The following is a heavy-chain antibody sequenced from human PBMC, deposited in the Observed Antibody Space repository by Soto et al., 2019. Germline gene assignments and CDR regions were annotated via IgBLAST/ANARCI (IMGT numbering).Heavy chain of an antibody. V-gene: IGHV1-46*01. CDR2: INPSGGST. CDR3: VGITGTKNAFDI. CDR1: RYTFTSYY. D-gene: IGHD1-20*01. Sequence: ASVKVSCKASRYTFTSYYMHWVRQAPGQGLEWMGIINPSGGSTSYAQKFQGRVTMTRDTSTSTVYMELSSLRSEDTAVYYCVGITGTKNAFDIWGQGTMVTVSS. J-gene: IGHJ3*02.